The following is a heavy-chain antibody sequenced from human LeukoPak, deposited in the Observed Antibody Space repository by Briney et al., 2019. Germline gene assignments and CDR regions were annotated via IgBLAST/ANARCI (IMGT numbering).Heavy chain of an antibody. D-gene: IGHD4-11*01. CDR1: GGSISSYF. V-gene: IGHV4-4*07. CDR3: ARATHTIRADYKPFDF. Sequence: PSETLSLTCTLYGGSISSYFWSWLRQPAGKGLEWIGRIYTSGSTTYNPSLKGRVTMSVDASKDQFSLKLSSVTAADTAIYHCARATHTIRADYKPFDFWGQGTLVTVSS. J-gene: IGHJ4*02. CDR2: IYTSGST.